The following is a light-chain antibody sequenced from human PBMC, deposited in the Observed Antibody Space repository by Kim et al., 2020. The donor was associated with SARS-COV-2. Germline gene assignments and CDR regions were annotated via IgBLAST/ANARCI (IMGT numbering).Light chain of an antibody. Sequence: GQSITISCTGTPSDVGGYNSVSWYQQHPGTTPKLIIYDVNQRPSGISNRLSGSKSGNTASLTISGLQSEDEADYHCCSYTGSDTYVFGTGTKVTVL. V-gene: IGLV2-14*04. CDR3: CSYTGSDTYV. CDR2: DVN. CDR1: PSDVGGYNS. J-gene: IGLJ1*01.